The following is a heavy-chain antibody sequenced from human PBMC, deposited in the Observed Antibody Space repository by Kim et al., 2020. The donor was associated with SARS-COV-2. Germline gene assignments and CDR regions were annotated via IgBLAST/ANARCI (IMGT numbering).Heavy chain of an antibody. CDR2: IYYSGST. V-gene: IGHV4-39*07. Sequence: SETLSLTCTVSGGSISSSSYYWGWIRQPPGKGLEWIGSIYYSGSTYYNPSLKSRVTISVDTSKNQFSLKLSSVTAADTAVYYCARARDGLEDYWGQGTLVTVSS. CDR3: ARARDGLEDY. J-gene: IGHJ4*02. CDR1: GGSISSSSYY.